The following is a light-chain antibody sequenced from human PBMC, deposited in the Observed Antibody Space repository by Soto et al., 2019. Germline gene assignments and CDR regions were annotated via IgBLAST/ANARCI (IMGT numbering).Light chain of an antibody. Sequence: DIQMTQSPSSLSASVGDRVTITCRASQSISIYLNWYQLKPGKAPNLLMYKASVLESGVPSRFSGSGSGTEFTLTISRLQPEDVATYYCQHWSFGQGTKVDIK. CDR1: QSISIY. V-gene: IGKV1-5*03. J-gene: IGKJ1*01. CDR2: KAS. CDR3: QHWS.